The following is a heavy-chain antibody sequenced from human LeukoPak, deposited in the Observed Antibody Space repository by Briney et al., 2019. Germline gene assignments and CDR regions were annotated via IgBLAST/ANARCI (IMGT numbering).Heavy chain of an antibody. CDR2: IIPNLGIT. CDR3: ATSGIRRDGYSYYFDY. CDR1: GCTFTSYA. D-gene: IGHD5-24*01. Sequence: ASVKVSCKASGCTFTSYAISWVRQAPGQGLEWMGRIIPNLGITNYAQKFQGRVTITADKSTSTAYMELSSLRSEDTAVYYCATSGIRRDGYSYYFDYWGQGTLVTVSS. J-gene: IGHJ4*02. V-gene: IGHV1-69*04.